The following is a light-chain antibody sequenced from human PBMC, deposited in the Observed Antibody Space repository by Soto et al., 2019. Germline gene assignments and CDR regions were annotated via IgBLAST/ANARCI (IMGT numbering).Light chain of an antibody. CDR2: DVS. Sequence: LTQPHSVSESPGKTVTISCTRSSDVGGYNYVSWYQQHPGKAPKLMIYDVSKRPSGVPDRFSGSKSGNTASLTISGLQAEDEADYYCCSYAGSYTLVFGGGTKVTVL. V-gene: IGLV2-11*01. CDR3: CSYAGSYTLV. J-gene: IGLJ2*01. CDR1: SSDVGGYNY.